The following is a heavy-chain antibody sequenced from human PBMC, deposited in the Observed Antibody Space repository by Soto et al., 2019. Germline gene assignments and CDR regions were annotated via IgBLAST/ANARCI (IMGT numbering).Heavy chain of an antibody. CDR2: ISYDGSNK. CDR3: ARGPAAAAGTAYYGMDV. V-gene: IGHV3-30*03. Sequence: PGGSLRLSCAASGFTFSSYGMHWVRQAPGKGLEWVAVISYDGSNKYYADSVKGRFAISRDNSKNTLYLQVDSLKAEDTAVYYCARGPAAAAGTAYYGMDVWGQGTTVTVSS. J-gene: IGHJ6*02. D-gene: IGHD6-13*01. CDR1: GFTFSSYG.